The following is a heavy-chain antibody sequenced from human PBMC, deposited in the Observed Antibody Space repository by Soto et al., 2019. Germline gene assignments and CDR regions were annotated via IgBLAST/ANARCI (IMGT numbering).Heavy chain of an antibody. D-gene: IGHD3-10*01. J-gene: IGHJ4*02. Sequence: QVQLVQSGAEVKNPGSSVKVSCKASGGTFSSYAISWVRQAPGQGLEWMGGIIPIFGTANYAQKFQGRVTITADESTSTAYMELSSLRSEDTAVYYCARERYYYGSGSPHRYFDYWGQGTLVTVSS. CDR1: GGTFSSYA. CDR2: IIPIFGTA. V-gene: IGHV1-69*01. CDR3: ARERYYYGSGSPHRYFDY.